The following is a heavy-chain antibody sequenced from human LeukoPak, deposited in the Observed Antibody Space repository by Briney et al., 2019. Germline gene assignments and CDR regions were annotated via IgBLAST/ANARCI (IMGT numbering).Heavy chain of an antibody. CDR3: STQGRGYDVVDY. CDR1: GFAFSDAW. V-gene: IGHV3-15*05. J-gene: IGHJ4*02. D-gene: IGHD5-12*01. CDR2: IKSEIDGGTT. Sequence: GGSLRLSCAASGFAFSDAWMSWVRQAPGKGLEWVGRIKSEIDGGTTDYAAPVKGRFTISRDDSKNTLYLQMNSLKTEDTAVYYCSTQGRGYDVVDYWGQGTLVTVSS.